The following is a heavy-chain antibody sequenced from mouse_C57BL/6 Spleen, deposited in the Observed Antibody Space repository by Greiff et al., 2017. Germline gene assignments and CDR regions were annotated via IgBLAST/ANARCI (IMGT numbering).Heavy chain of an antibody. J-gene: IGHJ2*01. CDR1: GYTFTSYW. D-gene: IGHD2-5*01. CDR2: LHPSDSDT. CDR3: ATLAYYSKGLDY. Sequence: QVQLQQPGAELVKPGASVKVSCKASGYTFTSYWMHWVKQRPGQGLEWIGRLHPSDSDTNYNQKFKGKATFTVDKSSSTAYMQLSSLTSEDSAVYYCATLAYYSKGLDYWGQGTTRTVSS. V-gene: IGHV1-74*01.